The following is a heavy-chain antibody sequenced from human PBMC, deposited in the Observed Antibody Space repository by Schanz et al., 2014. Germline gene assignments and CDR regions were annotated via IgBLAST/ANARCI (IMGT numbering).Heavy chain of an antibody. CDR1: GFTFSDYY. J-gene: IGHJ4*02. CDR2: ISNSGTTI. CDR3: ARDLISSGWYG. Sequence: VQLVESGGGMVQPGGSLRLSCAASGFTFSDYYMSWIRQAPGKGLEWVSYISNSGTTIYYADSVKGRFTISRDNAKNSLYLQMNSLRVEATAVYYCARDLISSGWYGWGQGTLVTVSS. V-gene: IGHV3-11*01. D-gene: IGHD6-19*01.